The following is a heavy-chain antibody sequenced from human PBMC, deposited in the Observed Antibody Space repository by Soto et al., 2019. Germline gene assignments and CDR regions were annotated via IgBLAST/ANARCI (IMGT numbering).Heavy chain of an antibody. J-gene: IGHJ5*02. CDR1: GYTFTSYD. D-gene: IGHD2-21*02. CDR2: MNPNSGNT. V-gene: IGHV1-8*01. CDR3: ARLKLRSRXHLFILVTAKLSGWFDP. Sequence: ASVKVSCKASGYTFTSYDINWVRQATGQGLEWMGWMNPNSGNTGYAQKFQGRVTMTRNTSISTAYMELSSLRSEDTAVYYCARLKLRSRXHLFILVTAKLSGWFDPWGQGTLVTVSS.